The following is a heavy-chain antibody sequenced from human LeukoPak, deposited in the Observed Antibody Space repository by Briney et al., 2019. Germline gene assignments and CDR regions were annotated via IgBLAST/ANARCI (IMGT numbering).Heavy chain of an antibody. CDR1: GFTFSSYW. D-gene: IGHD3-10*01. CDR2: TNQDGSEK. Sequence: GGSLRLSCAASGFTFSSYWMNWVGQAPGKGVEGVADTNQDGSEKYYVDSVKRRFTISRDNARNSLYLQMNSLRVEDTAVYYCARGAYYYNSGDAFDVWGQGTMVTVSS. V-gene: IGHV3-7*01. J-gene: IGHJ3*01. CDR3: ARGAYYYNSGDAFDV.